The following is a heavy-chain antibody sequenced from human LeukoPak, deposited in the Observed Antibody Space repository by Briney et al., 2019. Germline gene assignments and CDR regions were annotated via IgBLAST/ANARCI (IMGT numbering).Heavy chain of an antibody. CDR2: ISGSGGST. D-gene: IGHD2-2*01. V-gene: IGHV3-23*01. CDR3: AKVQRGIVVVPAAMVH. Sequence: GGSLRLSCAASGFTFSSYAMSWVRQAPGKGLEWVSAISGSGGSTYYADSVKGRFTISRDNSKNTLYLQMNSLRAEDTAVYYCAKVQRGIVVVPAAMVHWGQGTLVTVSS. CDR1: GFTFSSYA. J-gene: IGHJ4*02.